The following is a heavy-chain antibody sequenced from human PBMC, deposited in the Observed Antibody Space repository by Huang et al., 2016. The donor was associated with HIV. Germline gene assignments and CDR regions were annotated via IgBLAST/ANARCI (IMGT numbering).Heavy chain of an antibody. J-gene: IGHJ3*01. CDR3: ARGFGINYNHEAFDV. Sequence: QIQLAQSGAEVKKPGASVKVSCKASGYTFTNYDINWVRQASGQGLDGSGWMNPKSGNGGYTKKFQGRVAILRNSSINTSYLEVTSLTSEDTAVYYCARGFGINYNHEAFDVWGQGTMVTVSS. CDR1: GYTFTNYD. V-gene: IGHV1-8*01. CDR2: MNPKSGNG. D-gene: IGHD3-10*01.